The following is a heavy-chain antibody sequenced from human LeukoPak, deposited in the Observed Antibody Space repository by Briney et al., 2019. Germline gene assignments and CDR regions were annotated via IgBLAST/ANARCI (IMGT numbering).Heavy chain of an antibody. Sequence: GGSLRLSCAASGFTFSSSWMSWVRQAPGKGLEWLSIIGDSGLTTFYANSLEGRFTISRDNSKNTLYLQMNSLRVEDTAIYYCARDNILTNTWGDFDYWGRGTLVTVSS. CDR2: IGDSGLTT. CDR1: GFTFSSSW. J-gene: IGHJ4*02. CDR3: ARDNILTNTWGDFDY. V-gene: IGHV3-23*01. D-gene: IGHD4/OR15-4a*01.